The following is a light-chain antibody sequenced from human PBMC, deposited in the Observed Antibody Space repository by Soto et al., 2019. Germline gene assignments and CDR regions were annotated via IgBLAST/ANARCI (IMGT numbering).Light chain of an antibody. CDR3: QSYDSSLSGVV. V-gene: IGLV1-40*01. CDR2: GDS. Sequence: QAVVTQPPSVSGAPGQRVTISCTGSSSNIGADYAVHWYQQVPGTAPKLLIYGDSNRPSGVPDHFSGSRSGTSASLVITGLQAEDEADYYCQSYDSSLSGVVFGGGTKVTVL. CDR1: SSNIGADYA. J-gene: IGLJ3*02.